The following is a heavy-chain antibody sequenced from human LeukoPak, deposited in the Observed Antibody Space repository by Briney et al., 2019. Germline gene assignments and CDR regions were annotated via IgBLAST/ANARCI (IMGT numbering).Heavy chain of an antibody. D-gene: IGHD2-2*01. CDR1: GFTVSPYG. V-gene: IGHV3-23*01. J-gene: IGHJ4*02. CDR3: AKEIAVFSQLLPFDY. CDR2: ISGSGGST. Sequence: GGSLRLSCAASGFTVSPYGMHWVRQAPGKGLEWGSAISGSGGSTYYADSVKGRFTISRDNSKNTLYLQMNSLRAEDTAVYYCAKEIAVFSQLLPFDYWGQGTLVTVSS.